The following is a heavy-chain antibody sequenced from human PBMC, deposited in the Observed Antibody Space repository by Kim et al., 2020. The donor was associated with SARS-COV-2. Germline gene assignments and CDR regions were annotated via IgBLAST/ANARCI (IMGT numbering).Heavy chain of an antibody. J-gene: IGHJ2*01. Sequence: GGSLRLSCAASGFTFSSYWMSWVRQAPGKGLEWVANIKQDGSEKYYVDSVKGRFTISRDNAKNSLYLQMNSLRAEDTAVYYCARGGSVFYYYGSGSYFQWYFDLWGRGTLVTVSS. CDR1: GFTFSSYW. CDR3: ARGGSVFYYYGSGSYFQWYFDL. CDR2: IKQDGSEK. D-gene: IGHD3-10*01. V-gene: IGHV3-7*04.